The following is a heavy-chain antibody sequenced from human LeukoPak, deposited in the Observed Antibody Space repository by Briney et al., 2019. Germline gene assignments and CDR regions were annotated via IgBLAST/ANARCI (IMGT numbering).Heavy chain of an antibody. V-gene: IGHV4-31*03. CDR1: GDSISSGHYY. J-gene: IGHJ4*02. CDR3: ARDRAGTSWF. Sequence: SETQSLTCTVSGDSISSGHYYWSWIRQHPGKGLEWIGYIYYSGNTYYNPSLKSRVTISLATSKNQFSLKLSSVTAADTAVYYCARDRAGTSWFWGQGTLVTVSS. D-gene: IGHD2-2*01. CDR2: IYYSGNT.